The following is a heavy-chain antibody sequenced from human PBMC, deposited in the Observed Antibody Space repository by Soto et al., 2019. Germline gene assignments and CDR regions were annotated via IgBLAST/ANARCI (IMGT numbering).Heavy chain of an antibody. V-gene: IGHV4-34*01. CDR2: VNHSGSA. D-gene: IGHD6-6*01. CDR3: ARKRRGTYSSSPFDY. CDR1: GGSFNVYY. Sequence: SETLSLTCAVYGGSFNVYYWSWIRQPPGKGLEWIGEVNHSGSASYSPPLKSRATISVETSKNQFSLKLSSVAAADTAVYYCARKRRGTYSSSPFDYWGQGTLVAVSS. J-gene: IGHJ4*02.